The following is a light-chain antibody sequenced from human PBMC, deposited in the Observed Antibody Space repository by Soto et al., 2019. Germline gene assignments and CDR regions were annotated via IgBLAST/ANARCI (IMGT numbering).Light chain of an antibody. CDR2: AAS. V-gene: IGKV1-39*01. Sequence: DIQMTQSPSSLSASLGDRVTITCRASQIISTYLNWYQQKPGKAPKSLIYAASNLQSGVPSRFSGSGSGTDFTLTISSLQPEDFATYYCQQSFNTPITFGQGTRLEIK. CDR3: QQSFNTPIT. J-gene: IGKJ5*01. CDR1: QIISTY.